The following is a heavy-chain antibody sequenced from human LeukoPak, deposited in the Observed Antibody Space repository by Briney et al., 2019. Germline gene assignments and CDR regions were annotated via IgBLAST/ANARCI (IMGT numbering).Heavy chain of an antibody. D-gene: IGHD2-15*01. CDR2: ISGSADNT. CDR1: GFTFSSYA. J-gene: IGHJ5*02. V-gene: IGHV3-23*01. CDR3: GKSHWVLAARHLTVVS. Sequence: PGGSLRLSCSASGFTFSSYAMSWVRQAPGKGLQWVSGISGSADNTYYADSVKGRFTISRDNSKNTLYLQMNSLRAEDTAVYYCGKSHWVLAARHLTVVSWGQGTLVTVSS.